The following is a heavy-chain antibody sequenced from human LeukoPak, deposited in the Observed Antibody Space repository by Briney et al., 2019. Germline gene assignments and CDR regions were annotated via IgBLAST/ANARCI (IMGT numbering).Heavy chain of an antibody. Sequence: GGSLRLSCAASGFTFSSYSMNWVRQAPGKGLEWVSSISSSSSYIYYADSVKGRFTISRDNAKNSLYLQTNSLRAEDTAVYYCARDRYSSGWQGGFDYWGQGTLVTVSS. D-gene: IGHD6-19*01. CDR2: ISSSSSYI. CDR1: GFTFSSYS. V-gene: IGHV3-21*01. CDR3: ARDRYSSGWQGGFDY. J-gene: IGHJ4*02.